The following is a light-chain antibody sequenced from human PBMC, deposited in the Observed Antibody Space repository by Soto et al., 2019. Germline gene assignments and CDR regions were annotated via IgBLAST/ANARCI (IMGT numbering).Light chain of an antibody. CDR3: LQDFKYPRT. V-gene: IGKV1-5*01. J-gene: IGKJ1*01. CDR1: QSLNRW. CDR2: DAS. Sequence: DIEMSQSPSSLSASVVDRVTITGLASQSLNRWLAWYQQKPGKAPKLLIYDASSLQSGVPSRFSGSGSGTDFTLTIGSLQPEDFATYYCLQDFKYPRTFGQGTKV.